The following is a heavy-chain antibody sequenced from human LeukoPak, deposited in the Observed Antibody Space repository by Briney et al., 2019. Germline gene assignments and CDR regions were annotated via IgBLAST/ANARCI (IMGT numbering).Heavy chain of an antibody. CDR1: GYTFTSYY. V-gene: IGHV1-46*01. CDR3: ARESNYYDSSGYWASYYFDY. D-gene: IGHD3-22*01. CDR2: INPSGGST. J-gene: IGHJ4*02. Sequence: ASVKVSCKASGYTFTSYYMHWVRQAPGQGLEWMGIINPSGGSTSYAQKFQGRVTMTRDTSTSTVYMELNSLRSEDTAVYYCARESNYYDSSGYWASYYFDYWGQGTLVTVSS.